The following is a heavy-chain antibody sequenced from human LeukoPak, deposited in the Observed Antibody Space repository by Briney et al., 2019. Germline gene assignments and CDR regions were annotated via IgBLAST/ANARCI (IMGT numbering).Heavy chain of an antibody. J-gene: IGHJ5*02. V-gene: IGHV4-61*02. CDR2: IYTSGST. CDR1: GGSISSGCYS. Sequence: NPSQTLSLTCTVSGGSISSGCYSWSWLRQPAGKGLEWIRSIYTSGSTNYNTSLKSRVTRSVDTSKNQFTLKLSSATAADTAVYYCARVQYDFWSGYPLGWFDPWGQGTLVTVSS. CDR3: ARVQYDFWSGYPLGWFDP. D-gene: IGHD3-3*01.